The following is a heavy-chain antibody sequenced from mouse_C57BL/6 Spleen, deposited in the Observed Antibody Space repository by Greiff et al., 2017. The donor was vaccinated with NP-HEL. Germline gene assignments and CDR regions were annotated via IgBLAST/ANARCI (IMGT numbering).Heavy chain of an antibody. CDR1: GYTFTSYW. CDR3: ARRGNWDRGVDY. D-gene: IGHD4-1*02. CDR2: IDPSDSYT. V-gene: IGHV1-50*01. Sequence: QVQLQQPGAELVKPGASVKLSCKASGYTFTSYWVQWVKQRPGQGLEWIGEIDPSDSYTNYNQKFKGKATLTVDTSSSTAYMQLSSLTSEDSAVYYCARRGNWDRGVDYWGQGTTLTVSS. J-gene: IGHJ2*01.